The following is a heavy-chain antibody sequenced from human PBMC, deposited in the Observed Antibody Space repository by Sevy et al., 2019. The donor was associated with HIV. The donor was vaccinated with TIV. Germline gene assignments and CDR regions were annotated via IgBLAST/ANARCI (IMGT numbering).Heavy chain of an antibody. CDR2: MSPKTGAT. V-gene: IGHV1-8*01. Sequence: ASVKVSCEASGYSFDSYDINWVRQATGQGLEWMGWMSPKTGATGFAQEFKGRVTMTRNTSISTAYMELSSLTNEDTAVYYCASGGNGDFWSYEYYYYGMDVWGQGTTVTVSS. D-gene: IGHD3-3*01. CDR3: ASGGNGDFWSYEYYYYGMDV. J-gene: IGHJ6*02. CDR1: GYSFDSYD.